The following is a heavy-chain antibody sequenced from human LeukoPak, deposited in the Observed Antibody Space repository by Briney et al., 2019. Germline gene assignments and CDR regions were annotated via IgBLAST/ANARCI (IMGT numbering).Heavy chain of an antibody. CDR2: INHSGST. V-gene: IGHV4-34*01. CDR1: GGSFGGYY. D-gene: IGHD4-23*01. J-gene: IGHJ4*02. CDR3: AGKYGGYQPVDY. Sequence: SETLSLTCAVYGGSFGGYYWSWIRQPPGKGLEWIGEINHSGSTNYNPSLKSRVTISVDTSKNQFSLKLSSVTAADTAVYYCAGKYGGYQPVDYWGQGTLVTVST.